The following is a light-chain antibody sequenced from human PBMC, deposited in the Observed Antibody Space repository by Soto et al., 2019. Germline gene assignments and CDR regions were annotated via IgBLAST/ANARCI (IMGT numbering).Light chain of an antibody. CDR3: QQYGSSQFT. CDR2: DTS. J-gene: IGKJ3*01. Sequence: EIVLMQSPGTLSLSPGEGATLSCRASQSVNNNYLAWYQQRPGQAPTVLIFDTSRMDTGVPDRFSGSGSGTDFTLRISRVEPDDFAVYYCQQYGSSQFTFGPGTKVNIK. V-gene: IGKV3-20*01. CDR1: QSVNNNY.